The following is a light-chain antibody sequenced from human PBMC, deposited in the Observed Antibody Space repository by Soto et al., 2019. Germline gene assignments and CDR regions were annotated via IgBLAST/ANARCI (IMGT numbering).Light chain of an antibody. V-gene: IGKV3-20*01. J-gene: IGKJ1*01. CDR3: QQYGSSSWT. Sequence: EIVLPQSPGTLSLSPGKRATLSCRASQSISSSYLAWYQQRPGQAPRLLIYGASSRATGIPDRFSGSGSGTEFTLTISRLEPEDFAVYYCQQYGSSSWTFGQGTKVDI. CDR2: GAS. CDR1: QSISSSY.